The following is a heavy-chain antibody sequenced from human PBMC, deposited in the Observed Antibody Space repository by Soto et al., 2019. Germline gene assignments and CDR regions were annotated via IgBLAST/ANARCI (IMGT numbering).Heavy chain of an antibody. CDR1: GYIFAGYY. D-gene: IGHD3-16*02. V-gene: IGHV1-2*02. Sequence: QVQLVQSGAEVKMPGASVKVSCKASGYIFAGYYMAWVRQAPGQRLEWMGWINPNGGATDYPPQFQVRVTMTRDMSITTAYMDLIRLTSDDTAVYYCARVGYYDSVWGSYGLAHWGQGTLITVSS. CDR2: INPNGGAT. J-gene: IGHJ4*02. CDR3: ARVGYYDSVWGSYGLAH.